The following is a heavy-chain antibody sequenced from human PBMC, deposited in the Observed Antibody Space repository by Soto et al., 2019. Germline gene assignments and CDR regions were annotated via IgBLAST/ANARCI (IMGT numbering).Heavy chain of an antibody. Sequence: ASVKVSCTDSGYTFTNFGISWVRQAPGQGLEWMGWISAYNDHTKYTEKVQGRVTMTTDTSTTTVYMELGSLRSDDTAVYYCARHPDYHDSGGYYFFDYWGQGTLVTVSS. V-gene: IGHV1-18*01. J-gene: IGHJ4*02. CDR1: GYTFTNFG. D-gene: IGHD3-22*01. CDR3: ARHPDYHDSGGYYFFDY. CDR2: ISAYNDHT.